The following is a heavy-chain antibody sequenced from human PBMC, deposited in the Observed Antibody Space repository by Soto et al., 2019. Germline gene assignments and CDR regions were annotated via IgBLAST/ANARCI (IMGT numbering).Heavy chain of an antibody. D-gene: IGHD3-22*01. CDR2: MNPNSGNT. CDR1: GYTFTSYD. V-gene: IGHV1-8*01. Sequence: QVQLVQSGAEVKKPGASVKVSCKASGYTFTSYDINWVRQATGQGLEWMGWMNPNSGNTGYAQKFQGRVTMTRNTSXSXDYMELSSLRSEDTAVYYCARGWTTMIVVAPNWFDPWGQGTLVTVSS. CDR3: ARGWTTMIVVAPNWFDP. J-gene: IGHJ5*02.